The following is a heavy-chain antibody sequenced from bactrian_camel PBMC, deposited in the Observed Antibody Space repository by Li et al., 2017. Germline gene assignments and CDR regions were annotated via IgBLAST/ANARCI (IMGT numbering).Heavy chain of an antibody. CDR2: INALGSST. J-gene: IGHJ4*01. V-gene: IGHV3S1*01. Sequence: HVQLVESGGGSVQAGGSLRLSCAASGFTFSSYAMIWVRQAPGKGLEWVSSINALGSSTYYADSVKGRFTISRDNAKNTLYLQLNNLKTEDTAMYYCAKDSWYENMWYLLYWGQGTQVTVS. CDR1: GFTFSSYA. CDR3: AKDSWYENMWYLLY. D-gene: IGHD2*01.